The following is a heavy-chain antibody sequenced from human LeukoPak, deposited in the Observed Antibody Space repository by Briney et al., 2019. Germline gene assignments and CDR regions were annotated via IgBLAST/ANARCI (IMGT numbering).Heavy chain of an antibody. CDR1: GFTFSSYS. J-gene: IGHJ4*02. Sequence: GGSLRLSCAASGFTFSSYSMNWVRQAPGKGLEWVSYISSSSSTIYYADSVKGRFTISRDNAKNSLYLQMNSLRAEDTAVYYCARDSPMVRGVLPSYFDYWGQGTLATVSS. CDR3: ARDSPMVRGVLPSYFDY. CDR2: ISSSSSTI. D-gene: IGHD3-10*01. V-gene: IGHV3-48*01.